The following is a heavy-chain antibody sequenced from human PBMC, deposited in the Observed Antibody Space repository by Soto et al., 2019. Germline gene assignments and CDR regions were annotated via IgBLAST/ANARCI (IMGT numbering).Heavy chain of an antibody. D-gene: IGHD4-4*01. Sequence: KESGPTVVKPTQTLTLTCTFSGFSLTTNGVGVGWIRQPPGKALEWLALIYWDDDKRYSPTLKSRLAITKDISKNQMVLTLTDVDPVDAATYFCVHQVTGGSFDVWGQGSRVTVSS. CDR1: GFSLTTNGVG. CDR2: IYWDDDK. V-gene: IGHV2-5*02. CDR3: VHQVTGGSFDV. J-gene: IGHJ3*01.